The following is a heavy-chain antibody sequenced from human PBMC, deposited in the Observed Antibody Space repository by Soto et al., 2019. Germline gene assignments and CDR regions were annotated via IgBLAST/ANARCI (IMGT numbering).Heavy chain of an antibody. J-gene: IGHJ4*02. CDR3: ATSMYSSGWYVVSYDY. CDR1: GYTLTELS. CDR2: FDPEDGET. V-gene: IGHV1-24*01. D-gene: IGHD6-19*01. Sequence: ASVKVSCKVSGYTLTELSMHWVRQAPGKGLEWMGGFDPEDGETIYAQKFQGRVTMTEDTSTDTAYMELSSLRSEDTAVYYCATSMYSSGWYVVSYDYWGQGTLVTVSS.